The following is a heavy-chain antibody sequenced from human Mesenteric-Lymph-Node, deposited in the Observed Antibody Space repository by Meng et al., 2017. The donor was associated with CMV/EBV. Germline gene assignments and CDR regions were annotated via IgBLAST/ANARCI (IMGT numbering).Heavy chain of an antibody. J-gene: IGHJ5*02. D-gene: IGHD6-19*01. CDR3: ARAAVAGTSP. CDR1: GYTFSSYD. CDR2: MNPNSGNT. Sequence: SCKASGYTFSSYDINWVRQATGQGPEWMGWMNPNSGNTGYAQKFQGRVTMTRDTSITTAYMELRSLRSDDTAVYYCARAAVAGTSPWGQGTLVTVSS. V-gene: IGHV1-8*01.